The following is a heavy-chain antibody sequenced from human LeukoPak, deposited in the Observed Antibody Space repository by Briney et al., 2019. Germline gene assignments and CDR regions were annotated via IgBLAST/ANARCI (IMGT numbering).Heavy chain of an antibody. CDR1: XGTFNNYA. Sequence: XSXGTFNNYAINXVRQAPGQGLEGXGGLIPLFGTPNYAQKFQGKVTITADESTSTFYMDLSGLRSEDTAVYYCAHATQRLPTIMIDAFDIWGQGTRVTVSS. V-gene: IGHV1-69*01. CDR2: LIPLFGTP. J-gene: IGHJ3*02. D-gene: IGHD5-24*01. CDR3: AHATQRLPTIMIDAFDI.